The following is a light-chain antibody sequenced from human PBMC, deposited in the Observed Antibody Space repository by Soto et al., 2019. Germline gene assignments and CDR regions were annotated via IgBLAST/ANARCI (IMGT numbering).Light chain of an antibody. CDR2: EVS. V-gene: IGLV2-14*01. CDR3: YSYTRSSTLV. J-gene: IGLJ2*01. Sequence: QSALTQPASVSGSPGQTVTISCTGTSSDVGGYNYVSWYQQHPGKAPKLLIYEVSNRPSGVSTRFSGSKSGNTASLTISGLQGEDEADYYCYSYTRSSTLVFGGGTKVTVL. CDR1: SSDVGGYNY.